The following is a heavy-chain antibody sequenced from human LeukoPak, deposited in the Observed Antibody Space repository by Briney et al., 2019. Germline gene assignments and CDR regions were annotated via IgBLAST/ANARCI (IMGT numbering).Heavy chain of an antibody. Sequence: GGSLRLSCAASGFTFSSYGMPWVRQAPGKGLEWVAVIWYDGSNKYYADSVKGRFTISRDNSKNTLYLQMSSLRAEDTAVYYCARDRSGYSSGWFPDYWGQGTLVTVSS. J-gene: IGHJ4*02. CDR2: IWYDGSNK. V-gene: IGHV3-33*01. CDR3: ARDRSGYSSGWFPDY. CDR1: GFTFSSYG. D-gene: IGHD6-19*01.